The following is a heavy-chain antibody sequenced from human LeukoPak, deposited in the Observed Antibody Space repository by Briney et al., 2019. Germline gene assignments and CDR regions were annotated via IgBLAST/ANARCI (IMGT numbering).Heavy chain of an antibody. D-gene: IGHD1-26*01. CDR3: TRLVGAND. CDR1: GFTFSDHA. CDR2: IRNEANSYTT. J-gene: IGHJ4*02. Sequence: GGSLRLSCAASGFTFSDHAMDWVRQAPGKGLEWVGRIRNEANSYTTEYAASVQGRFTVSRDDSKNSLYLQMNSMKTEDTAVYYCTRLVGANDWGQGTLVTVSS. V-gene: IGHV3-72*01.